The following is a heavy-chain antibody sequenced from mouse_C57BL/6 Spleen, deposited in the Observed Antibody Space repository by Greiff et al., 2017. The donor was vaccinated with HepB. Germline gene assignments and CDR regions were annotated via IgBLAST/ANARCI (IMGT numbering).Heavy chain of an antibody. D-gene: IGHD3-2*02. Sequence: QVHVKQPGTELVKPGASVKLSCKASGYTFTSYWMHWVKQRPGQGLEWIGNINPSNGGTNYNEKFKSKATLTVDKSSSTAYMQLSSLTSEDSAVYYCASGRGQLRPSDYWGQGTTLTVSS. J-gene: IGHJ2*01. V-gene: IGHV1-53*01. CDR3: ASGRGQLRPSDY. CDR1: GYTFTSYW. CDR2: INPSNGGT.